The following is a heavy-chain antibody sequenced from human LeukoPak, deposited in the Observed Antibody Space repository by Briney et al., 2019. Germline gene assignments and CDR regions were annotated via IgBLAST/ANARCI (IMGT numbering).Heavy chain of an antibody. Sequence: SVKVSCKASGGTFSSYAISWVRQAPGQGLEWMGGLIPIFGTANYAQKFQGRVTITADESTSTAYMELSSLRSEDTAVYYCAREVYDILTGYPDYFDYWGQGTLVTVSS. CDR1: GGTFSSYA. J-gene: IGHJ4*02. CDR3: AREVYDILTGYPDYFDY. D-gene: IGHD3-9*01. V-gene: IGHV1-69*13. CDR2: LIPIFGTA.